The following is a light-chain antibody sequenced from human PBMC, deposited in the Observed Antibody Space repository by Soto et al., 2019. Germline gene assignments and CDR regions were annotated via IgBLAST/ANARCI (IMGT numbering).Light chain of an antibody. Sequence: VMTQTPLSSPVTLGQPATISCRSTQSIVHSVGNTYLSRLQQTPGQPPRLLIYKISMRSTVVPDRLSGSGAGPDSTLKISSLEAEDLDAYYCKQASHLPGTFGQGTKVDIK. J-gene: IGKJ1*01. V-gene: IGKV2-24*01. CDR2: KIS. CDR3: KQASHLPGT. CDR1: QSIVHSVGNTY.